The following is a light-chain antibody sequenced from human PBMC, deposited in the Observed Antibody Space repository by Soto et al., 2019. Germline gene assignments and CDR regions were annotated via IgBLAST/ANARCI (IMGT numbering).Light chain of an antibody. J-gene: IGLJ2*01. Sequence: QSALTQPPSASGSPGQSVTISCTGTSSDVGGSNYVSWYQQHPGKAPKLMISEVSKRPSGVPDRFSGSKSDNTASLTVSGLQAEDEADYYCSSFAGNNNLVFGGGTKLTVL. CDR3: SSFAGNNNLV. CDR1: SSDVGGSNY. CDR2: EVS. V-gene: IGLV2-8*01.